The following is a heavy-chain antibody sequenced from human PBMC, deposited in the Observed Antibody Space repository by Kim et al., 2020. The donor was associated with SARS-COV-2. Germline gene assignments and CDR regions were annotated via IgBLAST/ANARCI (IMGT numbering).Heavy chain of an antibody. CDR3: AREQQLVPGYFDY. Sequence: ADPVKGRLPLSRYNSKNPLYLQMNSMRAEDTAVYYCAREQQLVPGYFDYWGQGTLVTVSS. D-gene: IGHD6-13*01. V-gene: IGHV3-66*01. J-gene: IGHJ4*02.